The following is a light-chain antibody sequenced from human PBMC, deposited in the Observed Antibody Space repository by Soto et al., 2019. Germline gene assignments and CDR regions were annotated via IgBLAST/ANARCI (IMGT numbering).Light chain of an antibody. CDR2: EGS. V-gene: IGLV2-23*01. CDR1: SSDVGSFDL. CDR3: CSYAGSVFYV. Sequence: QSALTQPASVSASPGQSITISCTAASSDVGSFDLVSWYQQNPGKAPKLLIYEGSKRPSGVSNRFSGSNSGNTASLTISGLQAEDEADYYCCSYAGSVFYVFGTGTKATVL. J-gene: IGLJ1*01.